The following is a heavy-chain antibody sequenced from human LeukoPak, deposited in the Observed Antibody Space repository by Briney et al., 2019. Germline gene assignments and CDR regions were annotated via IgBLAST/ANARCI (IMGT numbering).Heavy chain of an antibody. CDR3: AKTTTGYSSGRYPGWPVDY. J-gene: IGHJ4*02. CDR1: GFTFSSYA. V-gene: IGHV3-23*01. D-gene: IGHD6-19*01. CDR2: ISGSGGST. Sequence: GGSLRLSCAASGFTFSSYAMRWVRQAPGKGLEWVSAISGSGGSTYYADSVKGRFTISRDNSKNTVYLQVNSLRAEDTAVYYCAKTTTGYSSGRYPGWPVDYWGQGTLVTVSS.